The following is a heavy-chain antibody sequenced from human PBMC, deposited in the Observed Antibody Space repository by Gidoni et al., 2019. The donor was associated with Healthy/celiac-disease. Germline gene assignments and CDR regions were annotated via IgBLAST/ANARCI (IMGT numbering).Heavy chain of an antibody. Sequence: EVQLLESGGGLVQPGGSLRLSCAASGFTFSRHAMSWVRQAPGKGLEWVSAISGSGGSTYYADSVKGRFTISRDNSKNTLYLQMNSLRAEDTAVYYCASQRAGYLANFFVRYYFDYWGQGTLVTVSS. V-gene: IGHV3-23*01. D-gene: IGHD3-9*01. CDR1: GFTFSRHA. CDR3: ASQRAGYLANFFVRYYFDY. J-gene: IGHJ4*02. CDR2: ISGSGGST.